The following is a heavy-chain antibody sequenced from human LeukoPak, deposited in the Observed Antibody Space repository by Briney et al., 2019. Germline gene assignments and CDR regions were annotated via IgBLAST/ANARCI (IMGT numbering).Heavy chain of an antibody. CDR1: GFTFSSYS. CDR3: AKGRYYYDSSDAFDI. Sequence: SGGSLRLSCAASGFTFSSYSMNWVRQAPGKGLEWVSAISGSGGSTYYADSVKGRFTISRDNSKNTLYLQMNSLRAEDTAVYYCAKGRYYYDSSDAFDIWGQGTMVTVSS. V-gene: IGHV3-23*01. CDR2: ISGSGGST. J-gene: IGHJ3*02. D-gene: IGHD3-22*01.